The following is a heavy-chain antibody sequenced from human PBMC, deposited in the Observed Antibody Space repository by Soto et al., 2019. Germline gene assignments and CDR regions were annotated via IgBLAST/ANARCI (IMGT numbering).Heavy chain of an antibody. CDR2: THSSGSI. CDR1: GGSISSDDYH. CDR3: ARDLDGLHDDTSGPFPRPG. D-gene: IGHD3-22*01. Sequence: SETLSLTCTVSGGSISSDDYHWSWIRQAPGRGLEWIGFTHSSGSIYYNPSLKSRATMSIDTAGNQFSLKVSSVTVADTAVYYCARDLDGLHDDTSGPFPRPGWGQGTLVTVSS. V-gene: IGHV4-30-4*01. J-gene: IGHJ1*01.